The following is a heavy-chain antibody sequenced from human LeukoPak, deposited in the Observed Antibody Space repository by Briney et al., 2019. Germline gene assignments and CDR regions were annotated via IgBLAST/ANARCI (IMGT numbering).Heavy chain of an antibody. D-gene: IGHD1-26*01. CDR2: INWNGGTT. V-gene: IGHV3-20*04. J-gene: IGHJ4*02. CDR3: ARERSGSYYYFDY. CDR1: GFTFDDYG. Sequence: GGSLRLSCAASGFTFDDYGMAWVRQSPGKGLEWVSGINWNGGTTGYADSVKGRFTISRDNAKNSVYLQMNSLRAEDTALYYCARERSGSYYYFDYWGQGTLVTASS.